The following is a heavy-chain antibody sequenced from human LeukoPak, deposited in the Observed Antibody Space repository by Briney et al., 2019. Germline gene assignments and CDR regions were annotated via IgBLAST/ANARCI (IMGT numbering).Heavy chain of an antibody. Sequence: GGSLRLSCAASGFTFSDYYMSWIRQAPGKGLEWVSYISSSGSYTNYADSVKGRFTISRDNAKDSLYLQMNSLRAEDTAVYYCARDATAAGRFDPWGQGTLVTISS. CDR3: ARDATAAGRFDP. V-gene: IGHV3-11*06. CDR2: ISSSGSYT. D-gene: IGHD6-13*01. CDR1: GFTFSDYY. J-gene: IGHJ5*02.